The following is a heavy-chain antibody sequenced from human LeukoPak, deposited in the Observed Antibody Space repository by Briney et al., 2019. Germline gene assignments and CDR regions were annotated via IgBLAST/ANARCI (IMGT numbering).Heavy chain of an antibody. J-gene: IGHJ3*01. CDR2: ISGNTRNI. CDR3: ARDHAPGL. Sequence: GGSLRLSCAASGFTFSSYAMSWVRQAPGKGLEWVSAISGNTRNIYYADSVKGRFTISRDNSKNTLYLQMNSLRVEDTAVYYCARDHAPGLWGQGTMVSVSS. CDR1: GFTFSSYA. V-gene: IGHV3-23*01. D-gene: IGHD7-27*01.